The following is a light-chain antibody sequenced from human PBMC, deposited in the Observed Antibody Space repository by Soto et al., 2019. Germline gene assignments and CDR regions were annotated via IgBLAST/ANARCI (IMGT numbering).Light chain of an antibody. CDR1: SSDVGGYNY. CDR3: SSYAGSNNPVI. CDR2: EVS. J-gene: IGLJ2*01. V-gene: IGLV2-8*01. Sequence: QSVLTQPPSASGSPGQSVTISCTGTSSDVGGYNYVSWYQQHPGKAPKCLNFEVSRRPSGVPDRFSGSKSGNTASLTVSGLQADDEADYYCSSYAGSNNPVIFGGGTKLTVL.